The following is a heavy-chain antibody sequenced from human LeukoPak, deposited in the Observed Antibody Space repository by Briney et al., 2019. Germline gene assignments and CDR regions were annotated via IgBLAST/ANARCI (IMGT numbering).Heavy chain of an antibody. J-gene: IGHJ4*02. Sequence: SETLSLTCAVYGGSFSGYYWSWTRQPPGKGLEWIGEINHSGSTNYNPSLKSRVTISVDTSKNQFSLKLSSVTAADTAVYYCASVRQWLGSLDYWGQGTLVTVSS. V-gene: IGHV4-34*01. CDR1: GGSFSGYY. D-gene: IGHD6-19*01. CDR2: INHSGST. CDR3: ASVRQWLGSLDY.